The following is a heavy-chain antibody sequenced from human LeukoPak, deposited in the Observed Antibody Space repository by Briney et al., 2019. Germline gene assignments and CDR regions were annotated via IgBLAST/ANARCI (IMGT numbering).Heavy chain of an antibody. D-gene: IGHD6-19*01. J-gene: IGHJ5*02. CDR3: ARGNLPPRVSIAVAGTTHNWFDP. Sequence: ASVKVSCKASGYTFTSYGISWVRQAPGQGLKWMGWISAYNGNTNYAQKLQGRVTMTTDTSTSTAYMELRSLRSDDTAVYYCARGNLPPRVSIAVAGTTHNWFDPWGQGTLVTVSS. CDR1: GYTFTSYG. CDR2: ISAYNGNT. V-gene: IGHV1-18*01.